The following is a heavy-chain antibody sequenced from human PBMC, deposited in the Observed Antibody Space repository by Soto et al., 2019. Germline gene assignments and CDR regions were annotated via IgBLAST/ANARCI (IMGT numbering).Heavy chain of an antibody. Sequence: ASVKVSFRASVGTFSSYAIILVRQAPGQGLEWMGGIIPIFGTANYAQKFQGRGTITADESTSTAYMELSSLRSEDTAVYYCARDLVPANVDIVGTNKNYYDYYGMDGWGQGTTVTVSA. CDR2: IIPIFGTA. D-gene: IGHD5-12*01. J-gene: IGHJ6*01. V-gene: IGHV1-69*13. CDR3: ARDLVPANVDIVGTNKNYYDYYGMDG. CDR1: VGTFSSYA.